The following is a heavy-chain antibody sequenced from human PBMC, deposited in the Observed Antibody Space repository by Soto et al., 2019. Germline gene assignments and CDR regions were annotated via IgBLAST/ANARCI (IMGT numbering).Heavy chain of an antibody. CDR2: IKSKTDGGTT. CDR1: GFTFSNAW. V-gene: IGHV3-15*01. J-gene: IGHJ4*02. Sequence: EVQLVESGGGLVKPGGSLRLSCAASGFTFSNAWMSWVRQAPGKGLEWVGRIKSKTDGGTTDYAAPVKGRFTISRDDSKNTLYLQMNSLKTEDTAVYYCTTPSYAADYFDYWGQGTLVTVSS. D-gene: IGHD1-26*01. CDR3: TTPSYAADYFDY.